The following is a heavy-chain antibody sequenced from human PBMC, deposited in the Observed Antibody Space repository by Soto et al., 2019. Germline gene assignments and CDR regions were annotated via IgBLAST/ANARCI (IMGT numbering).Heavy chain of an antibody. V-gene: IGHV1-18*01. CDR3: ARGDVVVPAAMSYYYYHYMDV. J-gene: IGHJ6*03. D-gene: IGHD2-2*01. CDR2: ISAYNGNT. CDR1: GYTFTSYG. Sequence: ASVKVPCKASGYTFTSYGISWVRQAPGQGLEWMGWISAYNGNTNYAQKLQGRVTMTTDTSTSTAYMELRSLRSDDTAVYYCARGDVVVPAAMSYYYYHYMDVWGKGTTVTVSS.